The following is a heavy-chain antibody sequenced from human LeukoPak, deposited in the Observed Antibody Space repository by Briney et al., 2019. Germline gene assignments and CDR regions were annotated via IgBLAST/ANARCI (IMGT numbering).Heavy chain of an antibody. D-gene: IGHD3-22*01. CDR3: ARDLRSSGYYAFDY. Sequence: PGGTLRLSCAASGFTFSNYVMSWVRQAPGKGLEWVSAISVSADSTYYADSVKGRFTISRDNSKNTLYLQMNSLRAEDTAVYYCARDLRSSGYYAFDYWGQGTLVTVSS. J-gene: IGHJ4*02. CDR2: ISVSADST. V-gene: IGHV3-23*01. CDR1: GFTFSNYV.